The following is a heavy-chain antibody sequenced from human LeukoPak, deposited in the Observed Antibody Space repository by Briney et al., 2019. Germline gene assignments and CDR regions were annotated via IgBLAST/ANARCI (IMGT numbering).Heavy chain of an antibody. CDR3: AGGGMGGDYFDY. CDR2: INHSGST. D-gene: IGHD3-16*01. CDR1: GGSFSGYY. J-gene: IGHJ4*02. V-gene: IGHV4-34*01. Sequence: SETLSLTCAVYGGSFSGYYWSWIRQPPGKGLEWIGEINHSGSTNYNPSLKSRVTISVDTSKNQFSLKLSSVTAADTAVYYCAGGGMGGDYFDYWGQGTLVTVSS.